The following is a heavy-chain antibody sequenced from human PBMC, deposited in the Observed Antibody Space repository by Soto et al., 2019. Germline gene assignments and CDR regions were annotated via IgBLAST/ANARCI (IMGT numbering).Heavy chain of an antibody. CDR2: ISSSGSTQ. Sequence: GALRLSCKASGFTFSDYYMSWIRQAPGKGLEWLAYISSSGSTQYHADSVKGRFTVSRDNAENSLFLQMNSLRAEDTAVYYCARDQAGGSPFRYFHPWGLGTLVTVSS. V-gene: IGHV3-11*01. CDR1: GFTFSDYY. CDR3: ARDQAGGSPFRYFHP. D-gene: IGHD1-26*01. J-gene: IGHJ1*01.